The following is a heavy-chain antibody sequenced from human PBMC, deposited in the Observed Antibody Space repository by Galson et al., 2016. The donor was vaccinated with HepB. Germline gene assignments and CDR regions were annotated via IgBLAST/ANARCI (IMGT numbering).Heavy chain of an antibody. V-gene: IGHV3-33*01. CDR1: GFTFSTYG. CDR2: IWYDGSNK. D-gene: IGHD2-15*01. J-gene: IGHJ6*02. Sequence: SLRLSCAASGFTFSTYGMHWVRQAPGKGLEWVAVIWYDGSNKHYADSVKGRFTISRDNSKNTLYLQMNSLTAEDTAVYYCARFGGSLGMDVWGQGTTVTVSS. CDR3: ARFGGSLGMDV.